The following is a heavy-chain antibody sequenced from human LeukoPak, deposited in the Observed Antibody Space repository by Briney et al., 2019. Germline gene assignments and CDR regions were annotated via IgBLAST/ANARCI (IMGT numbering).Heavy chain of an antibody. CDR1: GGSISSNNYY. V-gene: IGHV4-39*01. J-gene: IGHJ4*02. D-gene: IGHD5-18*01. Sequence: PSETLSLTCTVSGGSISSNNYYWGCIRQPPGKGLEWIGAIHYSGRIYYNPSLKSRITTSVDTSKNQFSLKLNSVTAADTAVYYCARLQLWFSGVDYWGQGTLVTVSS. CDR3: ARLQLWFSGVDY. CDR2: IHYSGRI.